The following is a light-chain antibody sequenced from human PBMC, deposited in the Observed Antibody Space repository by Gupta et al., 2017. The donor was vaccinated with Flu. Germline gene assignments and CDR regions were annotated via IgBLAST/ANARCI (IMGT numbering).Light chain of an antibody. CDR3: QFPSA. J-gene: IGKJ4*01. CDR1: QSVGNF. Sequence: VALTQSPTTLSLSPAERATLSCRASQSVGNFLAWYQQTPGQAPTLLVYDVINGGTGIPARFSGSGSGTDIIRTISSVEPEDVAVYYCQFPSAFGGGTKVEIK. CDR2: DVI. V-gene: IGKV3-11*01.